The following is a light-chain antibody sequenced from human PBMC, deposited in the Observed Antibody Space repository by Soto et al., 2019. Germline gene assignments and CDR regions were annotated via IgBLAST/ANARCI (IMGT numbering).Light chain of an antibody. CDR3: QQYNNWPPIT. CDR2: GAS. V-gene: IGKV3-20*01. J-gene: IGKJ5*01. Sequence: ESVLTQSPGTVSLSPGERSTLSCRASQSVSSNYLAWYQQKPGQAPRLLIYGASTRATGIPDRFNGSGSGTDFTLTSSSLEPDDFAVYYCQQYNNWPPITFGQGTRLEIK. CDR1: QSVSSNY.